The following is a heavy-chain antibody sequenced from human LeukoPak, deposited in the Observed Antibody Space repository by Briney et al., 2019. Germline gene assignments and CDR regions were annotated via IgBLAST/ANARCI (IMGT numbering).Heavy chain of an antibody. V-gene: IGHV3-66*01. CDR3: ARERGRGVISPYFDQ. CDR2: IYSGGDT. D-gene: IGHD3-16*02. Sequence: GGSLRLSCAASGFIVRSNFLSLVRQAPGRGLELVPVIYSGGDTRYADSVKGRFTISRDNSKNTLYLQMNSLRAEDTALYYCARERGRGVISPYFDQWGQGTLVTVSS. J-gene: IGHJ4*02. CDR1: GFIVRSNF.